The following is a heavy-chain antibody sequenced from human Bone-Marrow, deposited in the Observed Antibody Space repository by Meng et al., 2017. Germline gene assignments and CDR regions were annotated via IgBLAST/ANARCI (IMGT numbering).Heavy chain of an antibody. CDR2: IYNSGST. CDR3: ARDFGFGGGYYGMDV. J-gene: IGHJ6*02. V-gene: IGHV4-59*01. CDR1: GGSISSSY. D-gene: IGHD3-10*01. Sequence: SETLSLTCTVSGGSISSSYWSWIRQPPGKGLEWIGCIYNSGSTNYNPSLKSRVTISVDTSKNQFSLKLSSVTAADTAVYYCARDFGFGGGYYGMDVWGQGTTVTVSS.